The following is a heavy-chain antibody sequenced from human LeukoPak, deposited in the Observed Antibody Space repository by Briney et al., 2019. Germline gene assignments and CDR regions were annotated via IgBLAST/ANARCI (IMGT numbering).Heavy chain of an antibody. J-gene: IGHJ4*02. V-gene: IGHV4-34*01. CDR1: GGSFSGYY. CDR2: IKHSGST. D-gene: IGHD3-3*01. CDR3: ARGDLKSGSN. Sequence: PSETLSLTCAVYGGSFSGYYWSWIRQPPGKGLEWIGEIKHSGSTNYNPSLKSRVTISVDTSKNQFSLKLNSVTAADTAVYYCARGDLKSGSNWGQGTLVTVSS.